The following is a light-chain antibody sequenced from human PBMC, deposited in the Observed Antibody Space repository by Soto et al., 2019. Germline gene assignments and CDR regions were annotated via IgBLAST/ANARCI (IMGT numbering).Light chain of an antibody. CDR1: SSNIGSNY. V-gene: IGLV1-47*02. CDR2: SNN. CDR3: AAWDDSLSVYYV. Sequence: QSVLTQPPSASGTPGQRVTISCSGSSSNIGSNYVYWYQQLPGTAPKLLIYSNNRRPSGVPDRFSGSKSGTSASLAISGLRSEDEADYYCAAWDDSLSVYYVFGTGTKVTVL. J-gene: IGLJ1*01.